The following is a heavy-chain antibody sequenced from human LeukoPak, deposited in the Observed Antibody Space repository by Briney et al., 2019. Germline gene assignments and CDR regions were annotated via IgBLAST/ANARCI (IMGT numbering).Heavy chain of an antibody. J-gene: IGHJ4*02. D-gene: IGHD2-2*01. Sequence: PGGSLRLSCAASGFTFSGYSMNWVRQAPGKGLEWVSSISSKSDYIYYADSLEGRFTISRDNAKNSLYLQINSLRAEDTAVYYCARQACTSCPLDYWGQGTLVTVSS. CDR1: GFTFSGYS. V-gene: IGHV3-21*01. CDR3: ARQACTSCPLDY. CDR2: ISSKSDYI.